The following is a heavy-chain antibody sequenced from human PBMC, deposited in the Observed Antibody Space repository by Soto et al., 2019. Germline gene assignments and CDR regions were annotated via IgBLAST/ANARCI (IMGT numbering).Heavy chain of an antibody. CDR1: GFTFSSYS. J-gene: IGHJ5*02. D-gene: IGHD2-15*01. V-gene: IGHV3-48*01. CDR3: ARDGCSGSNCLDWFDA. Sequence: EVQLVESGGGLVQPGGSLRLSCAASGFTFSSYSMNWVRQAPGKGLEWVSYISSSSTTKYYADSVKGRFTISRDNAKNSLYLQMSSLRCEDMAVYYCARDGCSGSNCLDWFDAWGQGTLVTVSS. CDR2: ISSSSTTK.